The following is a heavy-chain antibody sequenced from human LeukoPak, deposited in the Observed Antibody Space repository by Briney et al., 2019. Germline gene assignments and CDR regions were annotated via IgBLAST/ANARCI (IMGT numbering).Heavy chain of an antibody. CDR2: IREDGSEK. V-gene: IGHV3-7*01. CDR3: ANLWFGESPV. J-gene: IGHJ4*02. D-gene: IGHD3-10*01. CDR1: GFTFSSSW. Sequence: GGSLRLSCAASGFTFSSSWMTWVRQAPGKGLEWVASIREDGSEKTSVDSVKGRFTISRDNAKNSLYLQMNSLRAEDTAVYYCANLWFGESPVWGQGTLVTVSS.